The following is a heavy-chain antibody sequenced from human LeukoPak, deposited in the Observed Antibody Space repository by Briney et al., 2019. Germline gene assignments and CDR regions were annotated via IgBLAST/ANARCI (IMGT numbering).Heavy chain of an antibody. Sequence: GGSLRLSCAASGVTFSSYSMNWVRQAPGKGLEWVSSISSSSSYIYYADSVKGRFTISRDNAKNSLYLQMNSLRAEDTAVYYCARDAEQWLARYYFDYWGQGTLVTVSS. CDR3: ARDAEQWLARYYFDY. CDR2: ISSSSSYI. J-gene: IGHJ4*02. V-gene: IGHV3-21*01. CDR1: GVTFSSYS. D-gene: IGHD6-19*01.